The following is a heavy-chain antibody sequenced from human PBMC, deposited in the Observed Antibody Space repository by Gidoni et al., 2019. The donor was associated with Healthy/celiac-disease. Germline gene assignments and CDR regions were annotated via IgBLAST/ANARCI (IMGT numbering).Heavy chain of an antibody. V-gene: IGHV4-34*01. D-gene: IGHD1-1*01. CDR2: INHSGST. J-gene: IGHJ4*02. Sequence: QVQLQQWGAGLLKPSETLSLTCAVYGGSFSGYYWSWIRQPPGKGLEWIGEINHSGSTNYNPSLKSRVTISVDTSKNQFSLKRSSVTAADTAGYYCARGAGMGRNYFDYWGQGTLVTVSS. CDR3: ARGAGMGRNYFDY. CDR1: GGSFSGYY.